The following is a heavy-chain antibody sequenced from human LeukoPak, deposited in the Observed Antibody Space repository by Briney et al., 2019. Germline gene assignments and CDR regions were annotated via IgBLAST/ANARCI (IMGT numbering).Heavy chain of an antibody. CDR3: ARVREYSSPVWAFDI. CDR2: ISSSSSYI. J-gene: IGHJ3*02. D-gene: IGHD5-18*01. Sequence: GGSLRLSCAASGFTFSGYSMNWVRQAPGKGLEWVSSISSSSSYIYYADSVKGRFTISRDNAKNSLYLQMNSLRAEDTAVYYCARVREYSSPVWAFDIWGQGTMVTVSS. CDR1: GFTFSGYS. V-gene: IGHV3-21*01.